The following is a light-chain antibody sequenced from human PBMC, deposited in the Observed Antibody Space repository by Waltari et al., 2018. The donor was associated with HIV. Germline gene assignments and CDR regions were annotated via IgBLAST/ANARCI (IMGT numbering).Light chain of an antibody. CDR2: GAS. Sequence: EVVMTQSPATLSVSPGEGATLSCRASQSVSSNLAWYQQKPGQVPRLLIYGASTRATGIPARFSSSGSGTEFTLTISSLRSEDFAVYYCQQYNNWPRTFGQGTKVEIK. V-gene: IGKV3-15*01. J-gene: IGKJ1*01. CDR3: QQYNNWPRT. CDR1: QSVSSN.